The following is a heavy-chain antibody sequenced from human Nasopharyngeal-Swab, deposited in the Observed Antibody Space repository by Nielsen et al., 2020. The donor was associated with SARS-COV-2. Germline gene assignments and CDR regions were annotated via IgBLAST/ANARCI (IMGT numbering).Heavy chain of an antibody. J-gene: IGHJ6*04. Sequence: RQAPGKGLEWIGYIYYSGSTYYNPSLKSRVTISVDTSKNQFSLKLSSVTAADTAVYYCARQSWAGYYYDSSGYMDVWGKGTTVTSPQ. D-gene: IGHD3-22*01. CDR2: IYYSGST. V-gene: IGHV4-30-4*01. CDR3: ARQSWAGYYYDSSGYMDV.